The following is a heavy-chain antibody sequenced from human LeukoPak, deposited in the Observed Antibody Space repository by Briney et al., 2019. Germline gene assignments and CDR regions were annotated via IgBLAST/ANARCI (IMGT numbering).Heavy chain of an antibody. V-gene: IGHV3-30*18. CDR3: AKGVGYCSGGSCSNWFDP. D-gene: IGHD2-15*01. Sequence: GGSLRLSCAASGFTFSSYGMHWVRQAPGKGLEWVAVISYDGSNKYYADSMKGRFTISRDNSKNTLYLQMNSLRAEDTAVYYCAKGVGYCSGGSCSNWFDPWGQGTLVTVSS. J-gene: IGHJ5*02. CDR2: ISYDGSNK. CDR1: GFTFSSYG.